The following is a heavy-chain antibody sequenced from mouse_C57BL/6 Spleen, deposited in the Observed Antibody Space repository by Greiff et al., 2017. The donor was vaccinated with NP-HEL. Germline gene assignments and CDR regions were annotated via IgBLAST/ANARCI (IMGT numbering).Heavy chain of an antibody. J-gene: IGHJ3*01. CDR2: IHPSDSDT. Sequence: QVHVKQPGAELVKPGASVKVSCKASGYTFTSYWMHWVKQRPGQGLEWIGRIHPSDSDTNYNQKFKGKATLTVDKSSSTAYMQLSSLTSEDSAVYYCAIWPAWFAYWGQGTLVTVSA. CDR1: GYTFTSYW. CDR3: AIWPAWFAY. V-gene: IGHV1-74*01.